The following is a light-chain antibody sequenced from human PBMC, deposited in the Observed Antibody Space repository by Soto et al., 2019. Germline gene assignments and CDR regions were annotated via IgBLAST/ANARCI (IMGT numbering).Light chain of an antibody. CDR1: SSDVGEYKY. Sequence: QSALTQPASVSGSPGQSITISCTEISSDVGEYKYVSWYQQHPGTAPKLIIYEVSKRPSGVPDRFSGSKSGNTASLTVSGLQAEDEADYYCSSYAGSNNLVFGGGTKLTVL. CDR3: SSYAGSNNLV. V-gene: IGLV2-8*01. J-gene: IGLJ2*01. CDR2: EVS.